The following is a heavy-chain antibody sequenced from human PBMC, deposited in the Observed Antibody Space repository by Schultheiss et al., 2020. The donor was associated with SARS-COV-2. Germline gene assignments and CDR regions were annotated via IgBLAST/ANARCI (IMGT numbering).Heavy chain of an antibody. Sequence: GESLKISCAASGFTFSSYSMNWVRQAPGKGLEWVSSISSSSRYIYYADSVKGRFTISRDNAKNSLYLQMNSLRAEDTAVYYCARVIQLWFDWYFDLWGRGTLVTVSS. V-gene: IGHV3-21*01. CDR3: ARVIQLWFDWYFDL. J-gene: IGHJ2*01. CDR2: ISSSSRYI. CDR1: GFTFSSYS. D-gene: IGHD5-18*01.